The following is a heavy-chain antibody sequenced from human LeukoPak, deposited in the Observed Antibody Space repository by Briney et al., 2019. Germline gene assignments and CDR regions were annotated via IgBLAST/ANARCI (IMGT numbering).Heavy chain of an antibody. CDR3: ARDGGLHTNFDY. CDR1: GFTFRNYW. D-gene: IGHD2-15*01. Sequence: GGSLRLSCAASGFTFRNYWMGWVRQAPGKGLEWVANTKPDGTAEYYADSVRGRFTTSRDNTNNFLYLQMNSLRGEDTAVYYCARDGGLHTNFDYWGQGTLVTVSS. J-gene: IGHJ4*02. V-gene: IGHV3-7*01. CDR2: TKPDGTAE.